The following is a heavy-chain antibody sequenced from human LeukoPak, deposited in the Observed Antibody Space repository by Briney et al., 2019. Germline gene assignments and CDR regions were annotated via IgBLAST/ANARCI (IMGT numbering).Heavy chain of an antibody. CDR3: ARQYYDILTGPNWFDS. CDR2: IYPYDSDT. V-gene: IGHV5-51*01. Sequence: GESLKISCKGFGYSFTSYWIGWVRQRPGKGLEWMGIIYPYDSDTRYSPSFQGHVTISADKSITTAYLQWNSLEASDTATYFCARQYYDILTGPNWFDSWGQGTLVTVSS. CDR1: GYSFTSYW. D-gene: IGHD3-9*01. J-gene: IGHJ5*01.